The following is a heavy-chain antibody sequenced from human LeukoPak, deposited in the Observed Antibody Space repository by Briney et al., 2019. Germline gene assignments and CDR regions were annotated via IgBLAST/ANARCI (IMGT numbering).Heavy chain of an antibody. Sequence: QPGRSLRLSCAASGFTFSSHGMPWVRQTPGKGLEWVAVIWYDGSKKYYADSVKGRFTISRDDPKNTLYLQMNTLRAEDTAVYYCARDDCSVSPCLNYWGQGTLLIVYS. D-gene: IGHD2-15*01. CDR2: IWYDGSKK. CDR1: GFTFSSHG. CDR3: ARDDCSVSPCLNY. J-gene: IGHJ4*02. V-gene: IGHV3-33*01.